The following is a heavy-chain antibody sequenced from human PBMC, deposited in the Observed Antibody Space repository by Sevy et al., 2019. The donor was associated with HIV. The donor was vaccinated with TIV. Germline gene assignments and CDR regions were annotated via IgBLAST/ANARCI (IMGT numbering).Heavy chain of an antibody. CDR2: IKSKADGGTT. CDR3: TTAQSLSFAMMVVAEGGMDV. J-gene: IGHJ6*02. D-gene: IGHD3-22*01. Sequence: GGSLRLSCLASGFTFSDPWMSWVRQAPGKGLEWVGRIKSKADGGTTDYAAPVKGRFTISRDDSKNTLYLLMESLQTEDTAVYYCTTAQSLSFAMMVVAEGGMDVWGQGTTVTVSS. CDR1: GFTFSDPW. V-gene: IGHV3-15*01.